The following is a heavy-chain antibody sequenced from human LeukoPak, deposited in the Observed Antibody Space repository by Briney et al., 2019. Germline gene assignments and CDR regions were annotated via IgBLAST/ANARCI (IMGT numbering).Heavy chain of an antibody. CDR2: IIPILGIA. J-gene: IGHJ4*02. CDR1: GGTFSSYA. CDR3: SSDRVVVAATGFDY. Sequence: GASVTVSCKASGGTFSSYAISWVRQAPGQGLEWMGRIIPILGIANYAQKFQGRVTITADKSTSTAYMELSSLRSEDTAVYDCSSDRVVVAATGFDYWGQGTLVTVSS. D-gene: IGHD2-15*01. V-gene: IGHV1-69*04.